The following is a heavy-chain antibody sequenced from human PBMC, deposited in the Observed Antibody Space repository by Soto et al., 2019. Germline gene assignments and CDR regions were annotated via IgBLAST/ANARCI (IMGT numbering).Heavy chain of an antibody. J-gene: IGHJ4*02. Sequence: PGGSLRLSCAASGFTFSSYGMHWVRQAPGKGLEWVAVISYDGSIKYYADSVKGRFTISRDNSKNTLYLQMNSLRAEDTAVYYCAKFLGYCSSTSCYNFDYWGQGTLVTVSS. D-gene: IGHD2-2*02. CDR3: AKFLGYCSSTSCYNFDY. CDR1: GFTFSSYG. CDR2: ISYDGSIK. V-gene: IGHV3-30*18.